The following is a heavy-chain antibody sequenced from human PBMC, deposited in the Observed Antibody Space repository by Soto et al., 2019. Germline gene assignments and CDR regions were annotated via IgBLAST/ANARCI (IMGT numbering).Heavy chain of an antibody. CDR3: ARRIAVAGTYDH. CDR2: IDGDGTTT. D-gene: IGHD6-19*01. CDR1: GFTFNSYW. Sequence: EVQLGESGGGGVQPGGSLRLSCAASGFTFNSYWMHWVRQVPGKGLECVSRIDGDGTTTHYADSVKGRFTISRDNAKNTLYLQMNSLRAEDSAVYLCARRIAVAGTYDHWGQGTLVTVSS. J-gene: IGHJ4*02. V-gene: IGHV3-74*01.